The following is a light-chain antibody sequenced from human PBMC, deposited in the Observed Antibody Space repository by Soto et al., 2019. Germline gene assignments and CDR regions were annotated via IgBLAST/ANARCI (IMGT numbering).Light chain of an antibody. J-gene: IGKJ3*01. CDR2: GAS. CDR3: QQYGSSPLFT. CDR1: QSVRSNY. Sequence: EIVLTQSPGTLTLSPGERATLSCRASQSVRSNYLAWYQQKPGQAPRLLIYGASSRATGIPDRFSGSGSGTDFTLTISRLEPEDFAVYYCQQYGSSPLFTFGPGTKVDI. V-gene: IGKV3-20*01.